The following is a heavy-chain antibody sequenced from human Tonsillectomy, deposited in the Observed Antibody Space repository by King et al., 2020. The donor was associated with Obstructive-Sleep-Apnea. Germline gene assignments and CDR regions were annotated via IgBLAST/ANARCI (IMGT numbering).Heavy chain of an antibody. Sequence: QLQESGPGLVKPSETLSLTCTVSGASISSYCWSWIRQSAGKGLEWIGRMYTSGSTNYNPSLKSRVTMSGETSKNQFSLKLNSVTAADTAVYYCARGTAIVGATSRAFDIWGQGTKVTVSS. CDR1: GASISSYC. V-gene: IGHV4-4*07. J-gene: IGHJ3*02. CDR2: MYTSGST. D-gene: IGHD1-26*01. CDR3: ARGTAIVGATSRAFDI.